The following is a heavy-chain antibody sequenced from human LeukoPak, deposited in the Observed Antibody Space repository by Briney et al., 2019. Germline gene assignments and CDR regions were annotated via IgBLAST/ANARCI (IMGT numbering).Heavy chain of an antibody. J-gene: IGHJ4*02. V-gene: IGHV3-21*01. CDR3: ATSAAGPDY. Sequence: GGSLRLSCAASGFSFSDFSMNWVRQAPGKGLEWISSISTRSTYIYYADSVKGRFTISRDNDKNSLYLQMHSLRAEDTAVYYCATSAAGPDYWGQGTLVTVSS. D-gene: IGHD6-13*01. CDR2: ISTRSTYI. CDR1: GFSFSDFS.